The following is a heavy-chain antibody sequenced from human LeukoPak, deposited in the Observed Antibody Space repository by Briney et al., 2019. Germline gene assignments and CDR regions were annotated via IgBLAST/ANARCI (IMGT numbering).Heavy chain of an antibody. J-gene: IGHJ4*02. CDR1: GGSISSSSHY. CDR2: IYYSGST. CDR3: ARLRVVAAPDY. V-gene: IGHV4-39*01. D-gene: IGHD2-15*01. Sequence: SETLSLTCTVSGGSISSSSHYWGWIRQPPGKGREWIGSIYYSGSTYYNPSLKSRVTISVDTSKNQFSLKLSSVTAADTAVYYCARLRVVAAPDYWGQGTLVTVSS.